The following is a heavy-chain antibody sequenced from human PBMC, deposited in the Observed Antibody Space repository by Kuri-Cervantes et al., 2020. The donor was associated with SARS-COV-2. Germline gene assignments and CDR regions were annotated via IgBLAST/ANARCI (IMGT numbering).Heavy chain of an antibody. CDR2: ISSSSSTI. J-gene: IGHJ3*02. CDR1: GFTFSSYS. Sequence: ETLSLTCAASGFTFSSYSVNWVRQAPGKGLEWVSYISSSSSTIYYVDSVKGRFTISRDNAKNSLYLQMNSLRAEDTAVYYCASLGAFDIWGQGTMVTVSS. CDR3: ASLGAFDI. V-gene: IGHV3-48*01.